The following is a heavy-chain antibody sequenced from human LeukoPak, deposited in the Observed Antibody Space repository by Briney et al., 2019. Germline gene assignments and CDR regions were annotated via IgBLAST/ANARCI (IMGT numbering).Heavy chain of an antibody. D-gene: IGHD6-6*01. CDR2: ISYDGSNK. Sequence: GGSLRLSCAASGFTFSSYGMHWVRQAPGKGLEWVAVISYDGSNKYYADSVKGRFTISRDNSKNTLYLQMNSLRAEDTAVYYCARGYSSSSTRPADYFDYWGQGTLVTVSS. V-gene: IGHV3-30*03. CDR1: GFTFSSYG. J-gene: IGHJ4*02. CDR3: ARGYSSSSTRPADYFDY.